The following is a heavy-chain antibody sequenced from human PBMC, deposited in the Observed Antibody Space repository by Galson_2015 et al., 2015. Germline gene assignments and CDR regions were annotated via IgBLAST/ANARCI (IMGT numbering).Heavy chain of an antibody. D-gene: IGHD6-19*01. CDR2: IKQDGSEK. V-gene: IGHV3-7*01. J-gene: IGHJ1*01. Sequence: SLRLSCAASGFTFSRDWMNWVRQAPGKGLEWVANIKQDGSEKYYVDSVMGRFTISRDNAKNSLYLQMNSLRAEDTAVYYCASFSGSGWHTEYNQNWGPGTLVTLPS. CDR3: ASFSGSGWHTEYNQN. CDR1: GFTFSRDW.